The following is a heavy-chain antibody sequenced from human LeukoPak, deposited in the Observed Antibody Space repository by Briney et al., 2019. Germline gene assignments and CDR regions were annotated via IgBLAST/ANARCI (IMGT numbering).Heavy chain of an antibody. Sequence: SRTLTLTCTVSGGSITSGGYYWSWIRQHPDKGLAWIGYIYSSGTTFFNPSLKSRLTISLDTSEHQFSLNLKSVTAADTAIYYCARAYGSGSASNRYFDYWGQGALVTVSS. D-gene: IGHD3-10*01. CDR3: ARAYGSGSASNRYFDY. J-gene: IGHJ4*02. V-gene: IGHV4-31*03. CDR2: IYSSGTT. CDR1: GGSITSGGYY.